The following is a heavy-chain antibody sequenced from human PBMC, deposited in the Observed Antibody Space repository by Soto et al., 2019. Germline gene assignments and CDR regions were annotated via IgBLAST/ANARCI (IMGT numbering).Heavy chain of an antibody. D-gene: IGHD5-12*01. CDR1: GFTFSSYW. CDR3: ARDLGDGYNRWFDP. V-gene: IGHV3-7*01. CDR2: IKQDGSEE. J-gene: IGHJ5*02. Sequence: GGSLRLSCAASGFTFSSYWMSWVRQAPGKGLEWVANIKQDGSEEYYVDSVKGRFTISRDNAKNSLYLQMNSLRAEDTAVYYCARDLGDGYNRWFDPWGQGTLVTVSS.